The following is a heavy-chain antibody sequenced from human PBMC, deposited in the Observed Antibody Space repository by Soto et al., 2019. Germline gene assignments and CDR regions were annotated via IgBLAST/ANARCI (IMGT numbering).Heavy chain of an antibody. V-gene: IGHV1-69*08. Sequence: QVQLVQSGAEVKKPGSSVKVSCKASGGTFSSYTFNWVRQAPGQGLEWMGRIIPIVNKPNYAQKFQGRVTITADKSKRTAYMELSSLRSEDTAVYYWARAYGSGSYRHFDSWGQGTLVTVSS. CDR3: ARAYGSGSYRHFDS. CDR2: IIPIVNKP. J-gene: IGHJ4*02. D-gene: IGHD3-10*01. CDR1: GGTFSSYT.